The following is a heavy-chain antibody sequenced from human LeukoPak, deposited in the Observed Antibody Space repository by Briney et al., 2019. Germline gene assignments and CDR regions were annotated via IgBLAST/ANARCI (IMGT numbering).Heavy chain of an antibody. J-gene: IGHJ6*02. CDR1: GGTFSSHA. CDR2: IISILGIA. D-gene: IGHD2-21*02. V-gene: IGHV1-69*04. Sequence: SVKVSCKASGGTFSSHAISWVRQAPGQGLEWMGRIISILGIANYAQKFQGRVTITADKSTSTAYMELSSLRSEDTAVYSCARVTDSNGMDVWGQGTTVTVSS. CDR3: ARVTDSNGMDV.